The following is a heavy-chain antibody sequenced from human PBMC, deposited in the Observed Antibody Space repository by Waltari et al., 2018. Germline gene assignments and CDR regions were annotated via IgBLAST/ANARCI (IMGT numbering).Heavy chain of an antibody. Sequence: QVQLQESGPGLVKPSETLSLTCTVSGGSISSYYWSWIRQPPGKGLEWIGYIYYSGSTNYNPSLKSRVTISVDTSKNQFSLKLSSVTAADTAVYYCARDKTTPQKYYYYGMDVWGQGTTVTVSS. J-gene: IGHJ6*02. V-gene: IGHV4-59*01. D-gene: IGHD4-4*01. CDR3: ARDKTTPQKYYYYGMDV. CDR1: GGSISSYY. CDR2: IYYSGST.